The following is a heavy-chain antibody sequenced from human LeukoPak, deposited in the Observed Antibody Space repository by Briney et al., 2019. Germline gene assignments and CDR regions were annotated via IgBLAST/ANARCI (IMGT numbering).Heavy chain of an antibody. J-gene: IGHJ4*02. V-gene: IGHV3-23*01. CDR3: AKEGPSGFWSGYYTN. D-gene: IGHD3-3*01. CDR1: GFTFSSSA. CDR2: ISSNGGST. Sequence: PGGSLRLSCAASGFTFSSSAMSWVRQAPGKGLQWVSVISSNGGSTFYADSVKGRFTISRDNSKNTLYLQMNSLRAEDTAVYYCAKEGPSGFWSGYYTNWGQGTLVTVSS.